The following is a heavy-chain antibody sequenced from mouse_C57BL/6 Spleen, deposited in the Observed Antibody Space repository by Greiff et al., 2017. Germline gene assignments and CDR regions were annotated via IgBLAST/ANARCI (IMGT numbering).Heavy chain of an antibody. D-gene: IGHD1-1*01. V-gene: IGHV1-69*01. CDR1: GYTFTSYW. Sequence: QVQLQQPGAELVMPGASVKLSCKASGYTFTSYWMHWVKQRPGQGLEWIGEIDPSDSYTNYNQKFKGKSTLTVDKSSSTAYMQLSSLTSEDSAVYYCARGDTTVRYWGQGTTLTVSS. J-gene: IGHJ2*01. CDR2: IDPSDSYT. CDR3: ARGDTTVRY.